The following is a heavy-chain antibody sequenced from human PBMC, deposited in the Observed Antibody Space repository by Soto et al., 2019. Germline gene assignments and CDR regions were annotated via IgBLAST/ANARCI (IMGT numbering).Heavy chain of an antibody. CDR3: AKPIRPYCSSTSCYGGRWFDP. CDR2: ISGSGGST. Sequence: GGSLRLSCAASGFTFSSYAMSWVRQAPGKGLEWVSAISGSGGSTYYADSVKGRFTISRDNSKNTLYLQMNSLRAEDTAVYYCAKPIRPYCSSTSCYGGRWFDPWGQGTLVTVSS. D-gene: IGHD2-2*01. V-gene: IGHV3-23*01. CDR1: GFTFSSYA. J-gene: IGHJ5*02.